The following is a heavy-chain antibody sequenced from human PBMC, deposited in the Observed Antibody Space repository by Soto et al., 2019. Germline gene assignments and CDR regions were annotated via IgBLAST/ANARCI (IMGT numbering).Heavy chain of an antibody. D-gene: IGHD3-3*01. CDR3: AKALRFEFWCGYDLDVFAI. CDR1: GFTFSSYG. V-gene: IGHV3-30*18. Sequence: GGSLRLSCAASGFTFSSYGMHWVRQAPGKGLEWVAVISYDGSNKYYADSVKGRFTISRDNSKNTLYLQMNSLRAEDTAVYYCAKALRFEFWCGYDLDVFAISGQGTIVTVSS. CDR2: ISYDGSNK. J-gene: IGHJ3*02.